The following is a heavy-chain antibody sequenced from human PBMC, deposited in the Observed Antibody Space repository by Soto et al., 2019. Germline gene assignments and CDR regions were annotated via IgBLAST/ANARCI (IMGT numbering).Heavy chain of an antibody. J-gene: IGHJ1*01. CDR3: ARLPNKSPQN. CDR1: GFTFSSYW. Sequence: EVHLVESGGGLVQPGGSLRLSCAASGFTFSSYWMHWVRQAPGKGLLWVSSISTDASSTSYADPVKGRFTISRDNAKNTLYLQMNSVRAEDTAVYYCARLPNKSPQNWGQGTLVIVSP. V-gene: IGHV3-74*01. CDR2: ISTDASST.